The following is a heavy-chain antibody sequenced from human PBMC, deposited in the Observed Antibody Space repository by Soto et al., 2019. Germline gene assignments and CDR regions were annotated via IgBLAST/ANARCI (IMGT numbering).Heavy chain of an antibody. V-gene: IGHV4-39*01. CDR3: SRRAPEGFDP. CDR2: INHSGNT. Sequence: SETLSLTCAVSGGSIGTSAYYWGWIRQAPGKGLEWIGSINHSGNTYLSQSLKDRVTMSVDTSKNSFSLKLRSATAADTGLYYCSRRAPEGFDPWGQGTLVTVSS. J-gene: IGHJ5*02. CDR1: GGSIGTSAYY.